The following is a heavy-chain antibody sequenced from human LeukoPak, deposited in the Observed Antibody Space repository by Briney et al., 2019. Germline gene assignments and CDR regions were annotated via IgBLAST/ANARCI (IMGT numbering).Heavy chain of an antibody. D-gene: IGHD5/OR15-5a*01. J-gene: IGHJ4*02. Sequence: GGSLRLSCAASGFTFRSYAMSWVRQAPGKGLEWVSTFSGSDPTTYYADSVKGRFTISRDNAKNTVSLQMNSLSAEDTAVYYCSSVFDSWGQGFLVTVSS. CDR1: GFTFRSYA. CDR3: SSVFDS. V-gene: IGHV3-23*01. CDR2: FSGSDPTT.